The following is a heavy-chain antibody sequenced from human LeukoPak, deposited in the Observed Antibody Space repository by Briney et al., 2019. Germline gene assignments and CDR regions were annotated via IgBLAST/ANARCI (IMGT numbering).Heavy chain of an antibody. CDR3: TTYRGSSSGVEYFQH. CDR1: GFTFSNAW. V-gene: IGHV3-15*01. J-gene: IGHJ1*01. Sequence: PGGSLRLSCAASGFTFSNAWMSWVRQAPGKGLEWVGRIKSKTDGGTTDYAAPVEGRFTISRDDSKNTLYLQMNSLKTEDTAVYYCTTYRGSSSGVEYFQHWGQGTLVTVSS. CDR2: IKSKTDGGTT. D-gene: IGHD6-6*01.